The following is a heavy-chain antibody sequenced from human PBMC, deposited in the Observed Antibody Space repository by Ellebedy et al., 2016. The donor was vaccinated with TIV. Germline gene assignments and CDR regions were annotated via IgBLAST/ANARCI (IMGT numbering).Heavy chain of an antibody. J-gene: IGHJ6*03. CDR3: ARGDVRGVIFVDYYYMDV. CDR2: IIPIFGTA. V-gene: IGHV1-69*13. Sequence: SVKVSXXASGGTFSSYAISWVRQAPGQGLEWMGGIIPIFGTANYAQKFQGRVTITADEFTSTAYMELSSLRSEDTAVYYCARGDVRGVIFVDYYYMDVWGKGTTVTVSS. CDR1: GGTFSSYA. D-gene: IGHD3-10*01.